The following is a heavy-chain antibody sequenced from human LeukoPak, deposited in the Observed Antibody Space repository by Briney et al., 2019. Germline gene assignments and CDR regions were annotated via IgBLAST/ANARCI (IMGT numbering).Heavy chain of an antibody. CDR3: ARDLVDSGSPSPPGF. V-gene: IGHV3-7*01. D-gene: IGHD1-26*01. Sequence: GGSLRLSCAASGFTFSSYGISWLRQAPGKGLEWVANINQDGSEKYYVDSVKGRFNISRDNAKNSLYLQMNSLRAEDTAVYYCARDLVDSGSPSPPGFWGQGTLVTVSS. J-gene: IGHJ4*02. CDR2: INQDGSEK. CDR1: GFTFSSYG.